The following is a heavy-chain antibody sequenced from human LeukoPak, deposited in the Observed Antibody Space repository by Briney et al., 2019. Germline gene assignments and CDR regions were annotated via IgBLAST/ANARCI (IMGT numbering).Heavy chain of an antibody. CDR1: GFTFSNAW. CDR3: TTVYGEYYYYMDV. D-gene: IGHD2-2*02. V-gene: IGHV3-15*01. J-gene: IGHJ6*03. Sequence: GGSLRLSCAASGFTFSNAWMSWVRQAPGKGLEWVGRIKSKTDGGTTDYAAPVKGRFTISRDDSKNTLYLQMNSLKTEDTAVYYCTTVYGEYYYYMDVWGKGTTVTVSS. CDR2: IKSKTDGGTT.